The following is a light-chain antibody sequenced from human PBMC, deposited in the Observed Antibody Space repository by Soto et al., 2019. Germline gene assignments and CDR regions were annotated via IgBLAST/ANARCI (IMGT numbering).Light chain of an antibody. Sequence: EILLTQSPATLSLSPGERATLSCSASQSVTNYLAWYQQKPGQAPRLLIYGASNRATGIPDRFSGSGSGTDFTLTISRLEPEDFAVYYCQQYGSSGTFGQGTKVDNK. CDR2: GAS. CDR1: QSVTNY. J-gene: IGKJ1*01. V-gene: IGKV3-20*01. CDR3: QQYGSSGT.